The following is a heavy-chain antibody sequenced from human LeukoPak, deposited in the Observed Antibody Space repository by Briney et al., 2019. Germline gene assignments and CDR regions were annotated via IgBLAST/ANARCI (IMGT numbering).Heavy chain of an antibody. Sequence: SVKVSCKASGGTFSSYAISWVRQAPGQGLEWMGGIIPIFGTANYAQKFQGRVTMTEDTSTDTAYMELSSLRSEDTAVYYCATVRGSGWHFDYWGQGTLVTVSS. J-gene: IGHJ4*02. CDR1: GGTFSSYA. V-gene: IGHV1-69*06. CDR3: ATVRGSGWHFDY. CDR2: IIPIFGTA. D-gene: IGHD6-19*01.